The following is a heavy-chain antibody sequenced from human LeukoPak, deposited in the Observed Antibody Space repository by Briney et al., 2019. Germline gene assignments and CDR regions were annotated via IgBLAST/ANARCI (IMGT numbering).Heavy chain of an antibody. CDR1: GGSISSYY. CDR2: MMYSGRT. D-gene: IGHD6-13*01. Sequence: PSETLSLTCTVSGGSISSYYWSWIRQSPGKGLEWIGYMMYSGRTSYNPPLKSRVTISVDRPKNQFSLRVSSVTAADTAVYYCARVAASALYYFDYWGQGTLVTVSS. V-gene: IGHV4-59*12. J-gene: IGHJ4*02. CDR3: ARVAASALYYFDY.